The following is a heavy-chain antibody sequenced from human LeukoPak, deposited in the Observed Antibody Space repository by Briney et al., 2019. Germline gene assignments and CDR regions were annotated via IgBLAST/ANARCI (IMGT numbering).Heavy chain of an antibody. V-gene: IGHV3-20*04. D-gene: IGHD3-22*01. CDR1: GFSFDDYG. CDR3: AGYYYDSSRGFDP. CDR2: INWNGGST. J-gene: IGHJ5*02. Sequence: GGSLRLSCAASGFSFDDYGMGWVRQAPGKGLEWVCDINWNGGSTGYADSVKVRFTISRDNAKKSLYLQMNSLRAEDTALYYCAGYYYDSSRGFDPWGQGTLVTVSA.